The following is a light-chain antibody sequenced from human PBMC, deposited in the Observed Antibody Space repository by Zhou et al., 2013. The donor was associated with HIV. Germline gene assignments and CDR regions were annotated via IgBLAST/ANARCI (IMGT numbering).Light chain of an antibody. J-gene: IGKJ1*01. CDR3: HQYGTAPTWT. Sequence: EVMLTQSPGTLSLSPGERATLSCRASQSVSSSNLAWYQQKPGQAPRLLIYGASSRATDIPDRFSGSGSGTDFTLTISRLEPEDFAVYYCHQYGTAPTWTFGQGTKVEIK. CDR1: QSVSSSN. CDR2: GAS. V-gene: IGKV3-20*01.